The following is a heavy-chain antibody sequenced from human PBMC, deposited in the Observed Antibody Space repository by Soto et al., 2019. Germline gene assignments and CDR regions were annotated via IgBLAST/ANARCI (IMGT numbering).Heavy chain of an antibody. CDR1: GFTFSDYY. V-gene: IGHV3-11*01. J-gene: IGHJ6*02. Sequence: GGCLRLSCAASGFTFSDYYMSWIREAPGKGLEWVSYISSSGTTIYYADSVKGRFTISRDNARNSLFLQMNSLRAEDTAVYYCAKGYVWGSYRPSMDVWGHGTTVTVSS. CDR2: ISSSGTTI. D-gene: IGHD3-16*02. CDR3: AKGYVWGSYRPSMDV.